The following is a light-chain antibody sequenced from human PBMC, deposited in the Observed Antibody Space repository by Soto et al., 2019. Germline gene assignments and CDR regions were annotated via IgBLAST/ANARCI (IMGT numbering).Light chain of an antibody. V-gene: IGLV2-23*02. CDR3: CSYAGSRMWV. J-gene: IGLJ3*02. CDR2: EVN. Sequence: QSALTQPASVSGSLGQSITISCTGTSSDVGSYHRVSWYQQHPGKVPKVMIYEVNKRPSGVSNRFSGSKSGNTASLTISGLQAEDEADYYCCSYAGSRMWVLGGGTKLTVL. CDR1: SSDVGSYHR.